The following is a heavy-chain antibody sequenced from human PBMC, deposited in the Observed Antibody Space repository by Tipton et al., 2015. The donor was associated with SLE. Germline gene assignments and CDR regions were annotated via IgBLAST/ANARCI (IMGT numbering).Heavy chain of an antibody. V-gene: IGHV4-59*01. D-gene: IGHD3-3*01. Sequence: LRLSCTVSGGSISSYYWSWIRQPPGKGLEWIGYIYYSGSTNHNPSLKSRVTISVDTSKNQFSLKLSSVTAADTAVYYCARDGWGFWSGYPAVWGQGTTVTVSS. CDR1: GGSISSYY. CDR3: ARDGWGFWSGYPAV. J-gene: IGHJ6*02. CDR2: IYYSGST.